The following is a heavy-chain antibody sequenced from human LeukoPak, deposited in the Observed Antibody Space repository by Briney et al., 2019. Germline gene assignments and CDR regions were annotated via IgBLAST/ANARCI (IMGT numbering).Heavy chain of an antibody. J-gene: IGHJ5*02. CDR2: IYYSGST. V-gene: IGHV4-59*01. CDR1: GGSISSYY. CDR3: ARGMEFDP. Sequence: PSETLSLTCTVSGGSISSYYWSCIRQPPGKGLEWIGYIYYSGSTNYNPSLKSRVTISVDTSKNQFSLKLSSVTAADTAVYYCARGMEFDPWGQGTLVTVSS.